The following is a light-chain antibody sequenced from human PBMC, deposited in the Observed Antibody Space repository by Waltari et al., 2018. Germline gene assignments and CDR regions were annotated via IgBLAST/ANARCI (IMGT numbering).Light chain of an antibody. V-gene: IGKV3-20*01. CDR1: QSVSSIY. CDR2: GAS. Sequence: ELVLTQSPGTLSLPPGERATLSCRASQSVSSIYLTWYQQRPGQAPRLLIYGASSRATGIPDRFSGSGSGTDFTLTISRLEPEDFAVYWCQHYGTSPSWTFGQGTRVEIK. J-gene: IGKJ1*01. CDR3: QHYGTSPSWT.